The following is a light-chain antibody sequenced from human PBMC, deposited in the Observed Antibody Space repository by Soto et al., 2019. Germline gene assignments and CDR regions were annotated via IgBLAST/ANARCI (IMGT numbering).Light chain of an antibody. CDR2: EVS. CDR3: SSYTTSSTYV. J-gene: IGLJ1*01. Sequence: QSALTQPASVSGSPGQSITISCTGTSSDVGAYNYVSWYQQHPGKAPKLMIYEVSNRPSGVSNRFSGSKSGNTASLTISGLQAVDEADYHCSSYTTSSTYVFGTGTKVTVL. CDR1: SSDVGAYNY. V-gene: IGLV2-14*01.